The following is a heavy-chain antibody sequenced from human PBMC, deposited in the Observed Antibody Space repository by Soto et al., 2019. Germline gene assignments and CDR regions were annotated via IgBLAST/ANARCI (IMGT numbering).Heavy chain of an antibody. CDR3: ARENDPYGFDL. Sequence: QVQLVQSETTQEKPGASVKVSCEAFGYSFDNYAYSWVRQAPGQGLEWMGRIGSGDTKYAQKLQGRVTMTTDTSTNTAYMELRSLRSDDTARYYCARENDPYGFDLWGQGTMVTVSS. V-gene: IGHV1-18*01. CDR1: GYSFDNYA. J-gene: IGHJ3*01. CDR2: IGSGDT.